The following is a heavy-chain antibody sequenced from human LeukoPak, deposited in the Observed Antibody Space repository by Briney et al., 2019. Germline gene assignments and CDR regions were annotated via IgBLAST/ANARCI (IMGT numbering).Heavy chain of an antibody. D-gene: IGHD1-26*01. CDR3: ARERDSGFDY. J-gene: IGHJ4*02. V-gene: IGHV3-7*01. CDR1: GFTSSSYW. Sequence: GASLRLSCAASGFTSSSYWMSWVRQAPGKRLEWVANIKQGGSAKYYVDSVKCRFTISRDNAKNSLYLQMNSLRAEDRAVYYCARERDSGFDYWGQGTLVTVSS. CDR2: IKQGGSAK.